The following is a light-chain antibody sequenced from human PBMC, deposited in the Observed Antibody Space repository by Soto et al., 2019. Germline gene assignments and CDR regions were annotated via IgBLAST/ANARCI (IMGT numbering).Light chain of an antibody. CDR1: EDIGNN. Sequence: EIVMTQSPVTLSLSPGERATLSYRASEDIGNNLAWYQQKPGQPPRLLIFGASTRATNIASRFGGTGSGTEFTLTITSLQSGDFATYSCHQYKDWPLTFGGGTKVEI. V-gene: IGKV3-15*01. J-gene: IGKJ4*01. CDR2: GAS. CDR3: HQYKDWPLT.